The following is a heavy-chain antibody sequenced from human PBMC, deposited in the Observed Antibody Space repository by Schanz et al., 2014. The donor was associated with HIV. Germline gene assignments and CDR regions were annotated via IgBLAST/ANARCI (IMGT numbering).Heavy chain of an antibody. CDR2: ISAYNGNT. CDR3: TKEQAVGGFDY. Sequence: QVQLVQSGAEVKKPGASVKVSCKASGYTFTSYGISWVRQAPGQGLEWMGWISAYNGNTNYAQKFQGRVTMTTDTSTSTVYMELRSLRSDDTAVYYCTKEQAVGGFDYWGQGTRVSVSS. V-gene: IGHV1-18*01. CDR1: GYTFTSYG. J-gene: IGHJ4*02. D-gene: IGHD6-19*01.